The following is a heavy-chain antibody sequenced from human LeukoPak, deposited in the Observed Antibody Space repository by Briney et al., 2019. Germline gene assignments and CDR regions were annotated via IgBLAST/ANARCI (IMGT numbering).Heavy chain of an antibody. V-gene: IGHV4-34*01. D-gene: IGHD3-22*01. Sequence: SETLSLTCAVYGGSFSGYYWSWIRQPPGKGLEWIGEINHSGSTNYNPSLKSRVTISVDTSKNQFSLKLSSVTAADMAVYYCARLPSYDSSGYYLIDSYWGQGTLVTVSS. CDR1: GGSFSGYY. CDR2: INHSGST. CDR3: ARLPSYDSSGYYLIDSY. J-gene: IGHJ4*02.